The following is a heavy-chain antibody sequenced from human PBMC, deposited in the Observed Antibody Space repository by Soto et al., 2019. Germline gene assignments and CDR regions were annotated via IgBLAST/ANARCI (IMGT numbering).Heavy chain of an antibody. CDR1: GYTFTSYY. CDR2: INPSGGST. J-gene: IGHJ6*02. D-gene: IGHD6-6*01. CDR3: ARDQEGAARRREYYYGMDV. V-gene: IGHV1-46*01. Sequence: VASVKVSCKASGYTFTSYYMHWVRQAPGQGLEWMGIINPSGGSTSYAQKFQGRVTMTRDTSTSTVYMELSSLRSEDTAVYYCARDQEGAARRREYYYGMDVWGQGTTVTVSS.